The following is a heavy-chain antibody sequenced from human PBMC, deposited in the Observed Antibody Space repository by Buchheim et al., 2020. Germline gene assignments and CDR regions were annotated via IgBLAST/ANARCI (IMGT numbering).Heavy chain of an antibody. D-gene: IGHD6-6*01. Sequence: QVQLQQWGAGLLKPSETLSLTCAVYGGSFSGYYWSWIRQPPGKGLEWIGEINHSGSTNYNPSLKSRVTITVDTSKNQFSLKLSSVTAADTAVYYCARRKIAARLRIFDYWGQGTL. CDR2: INHSGST. J-gene: IGHJ4*02. V-gene: IGHV4-34*01. CDR3: ARRKIAARLRIFDY. CDR1: GGSFSGYY.